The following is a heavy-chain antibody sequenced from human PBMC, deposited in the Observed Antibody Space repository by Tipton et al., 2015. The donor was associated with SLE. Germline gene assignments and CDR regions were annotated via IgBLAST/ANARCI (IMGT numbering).Heavy chain of an antibody. D-gene: IGHD4-17*01. Sequence: GSLRLSCAASGFTFSSYAMSWVRQAPGKGLEWVSAISGSGGSTYYADSVKGRFTISRDNSKNTLYLQMNSLRAEDTAVYYCASRRDSYGDEYYFDFWGQGTLVPVSS. CDR1: GFTFSSYA. J-gene: IGHJ4*02. V-gene: IGHV3-23*01. CDR3: ASRRDSYGDEYYFDF. CDR2: ISGSGGST.